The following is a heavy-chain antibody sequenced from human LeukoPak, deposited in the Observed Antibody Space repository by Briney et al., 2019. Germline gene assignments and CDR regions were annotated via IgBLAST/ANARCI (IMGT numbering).Heavy chain of an antibody. D-gene: IGHD5-24*01. Sequence: PGRSLRLSCAASGFTFDDYAMHWVRHAPGKGLEWVSGISWNSGSIGYADSVKGRFTISRDNAKNSLYLQMNSLRAEDTALYYCAKESVEMATISAFDIWGQGTMVTVSS. CDR3: AKESVEMATISAFDI. CDR2: ISWNSGSI. V-gene: IGHV3-9*01. J-gene: IGHJ3*02. CDR1: GFTFDDYA.